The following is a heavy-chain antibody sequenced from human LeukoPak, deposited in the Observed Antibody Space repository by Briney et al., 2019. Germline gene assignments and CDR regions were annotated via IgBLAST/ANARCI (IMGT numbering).Heavy chain of an antibody. CDR3: ARDNPVPV. V-gene: IGHV4-59*01. D-gene: IGHD6-6*01. CDR2: IHYSGST. Sequence: SETLSLTCTVSGGSISSYYWSWIRQPPGKELEWIGYIHYSGSTNYNPSLKSRVTMSVDTSKNQFSLNLSSMTAADTAVYYCARDNPVPVWGQGTLVTVSS. CDR1: GGSISSYY. J-gene: IGHJ4*02.